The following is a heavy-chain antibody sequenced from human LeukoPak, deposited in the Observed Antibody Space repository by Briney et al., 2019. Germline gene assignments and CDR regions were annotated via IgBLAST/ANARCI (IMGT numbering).Heavy chain of an antibody. Sequence: SETLSLTCAVYGGSFSGYYWSWIRQPPGKGLEWIGHIYGSGSTHYNPSLKSRVTLSVDTSKNQFSLKLSSVTAADTAVYYCAREGTSGTHLNWFDPWGQGTLVTVSS. CDR1: GGSFSGYY. D-gene: IGHD1-1*01. CDR2: IYGSGST. V-gene: IGHV4-59*01. J-gene: IGHJ5*02. CDR3: AREGTSGTHLNWFDP.